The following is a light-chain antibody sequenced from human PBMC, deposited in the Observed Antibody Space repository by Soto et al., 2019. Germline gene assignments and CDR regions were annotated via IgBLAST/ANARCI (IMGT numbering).Light chain of an antibody. V-gene: IGLV2-23*02. CDR2: EVN. Sequence: QSVLTQPASVSGSPGQSITISCTGTSSDFGNYNLVSWYQQHPGKVPKLILFEVNKRPSGVSGRFCGSKSGNTPSLTISGLQAEDEADYYCCSFTSSNTHVFGTGTKVTVL. CDR3: CSFTSSNTHV. CDR1: SSDFGNYNL. J-gene: IGLJ1*01.